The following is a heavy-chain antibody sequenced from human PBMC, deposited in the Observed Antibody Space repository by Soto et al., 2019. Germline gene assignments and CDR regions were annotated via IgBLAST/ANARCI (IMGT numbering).Heavy chain of an antibody. CDR1: GGSISSGDYY. J-gene: IGHJ6*02. D-gene: IGHD1-26*01. V-gene: IGHV4-39*02. Sequence: ASETLSLTCTVSGGSISSGDYYWGWIRQPPGKGLEWIGSIYYSGSTYYNPSLKSRVTISVDTSKNHFSLKLSSVTAADTAVYYCARGVGATSPYYYFHEMDVWGQGTTVTVSS. CDR3: ARGVGATSPYYYFHEMDV. CDR2: IYYSGST.